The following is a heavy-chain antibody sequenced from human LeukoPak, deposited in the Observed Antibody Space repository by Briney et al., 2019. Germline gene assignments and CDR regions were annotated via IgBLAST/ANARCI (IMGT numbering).Heavy chain of an antibody. J-gene: IGHJ6*02. D-gene: IGHD6-13*01. V-gene: IGHV4-34*01. CDR2: INHSGST. CDR1: GGSFSGYY. CDR3: ASSEPDSSSWYRYYYGMDV. Sequence: KSSETLSLTCAVYGGSFSGYYWIWIRQPPGKGLEWIGEINHSGSTNYNPSPKSRVTISVDTSKNQFSLKLSSVTAADTAVYYCASSEPDSSSWYRYYYGMDVWGQGTTVTVSS.